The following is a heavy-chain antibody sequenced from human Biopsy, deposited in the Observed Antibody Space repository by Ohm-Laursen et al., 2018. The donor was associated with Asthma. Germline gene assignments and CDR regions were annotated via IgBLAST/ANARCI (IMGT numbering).Heavy chain of an antibody. J-gene: IGHJ6*02. CDR1: GFRLPIYG. D-gene: IGHD4-17*01. V-gene: IGHV3-30*03. CDR3: TRDRFYNSVTTESFYYGVAV. Sequence: SLRLSCAAFGFRLPIYGMHWVRQGPGKGPEWVALISYDGRVTGCVVFVKVRFTISRDNFRNTVRLQMSSLRPEDLAVYYCTRDRFYNSVTTESFYYGVAVWGQGSTVTVSS. CDR2: ISYDGRVT.